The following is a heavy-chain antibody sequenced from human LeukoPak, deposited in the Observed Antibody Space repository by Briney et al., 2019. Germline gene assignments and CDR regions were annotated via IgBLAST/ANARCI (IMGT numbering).Heavy chain of an antibody. J-gene: IGHJ6*02. Sequence: GGSLRLSCAASGFTSSSYAMHWVRQAPGKGLEWVAVISYDGSNKYYADSVKGRFTISRDNSKNTLYLQMNSLRAEDTAVYYCASYPAYGMDVWGQGTTVTVSS. D-gene: IGHD3-16*02. V-gene: IGHV3-30*04. CDR2: ISYDGSNK. CDR3: ASYPAYGMDV. CDR1: GFTSSSYA.